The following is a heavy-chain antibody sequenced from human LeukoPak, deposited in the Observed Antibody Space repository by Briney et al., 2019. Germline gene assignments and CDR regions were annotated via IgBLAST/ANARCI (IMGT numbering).Heavy chain of an antibody. CDR3: ARVGYSYGYLSYYYGMDV. Sequence: PSETLSLTCTVSGGSISSYYWSWIRQPPGKGLEWIGEINHSGSTNYNPSLKSRVTISVDTSKNQFSLKLSSVTAADTAVYYCARVGYSYGYLSYYYGMDVWGQGTTVTVSS. D-gene: IGHD5-18*01. J-gene: IGHJ6*02. CDR2: INHSGST. CDR1: GGSISSYY. V-gene: IGHV4-34*01.